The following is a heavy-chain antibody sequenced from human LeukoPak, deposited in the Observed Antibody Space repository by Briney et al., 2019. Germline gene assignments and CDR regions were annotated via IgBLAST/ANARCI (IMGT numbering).Heavy chain of an antibody. J-gene: IGHJ4*02. V-gene: IGHV4-59*01. D-gene: IGHD4-17*01. Sequence: SETLSLTCTVSGGSISSYYWSWVRQAPGKGLEWIGYIYYSGSTNYNPSLKIRVTISVDTSKNQFSLKLSSVTAVDTAVYYCATTTVTTAIIDYWGQGTLVTVSS. CDR2: IYYSGST. CDR3: ATTTVTTAIIDY. CDR1: GGSISSYY.